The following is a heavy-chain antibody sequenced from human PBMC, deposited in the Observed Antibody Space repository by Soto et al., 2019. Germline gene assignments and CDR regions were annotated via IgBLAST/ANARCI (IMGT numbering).Heavy chain of an antibody. CDR3: ARGLIPTIVVTRGFADY. CDR2: INAANGNT. D-gene: IGHD2-21*02. CDR1: GYTFANYA. J-gene: IGHJ4*02. V-gene: IGHV1-3*05. Sequence: QVHLVQSGAEEKKPGASVKVSCKASGYTFANYALHWVRQAPGQRPEWLGWINAANGNTKYSQKFQGRVTITRDTAASTAYMELSILRPEDTAVYYCARGLIPTIVVTRGFADYWGQGTLVTVSS.